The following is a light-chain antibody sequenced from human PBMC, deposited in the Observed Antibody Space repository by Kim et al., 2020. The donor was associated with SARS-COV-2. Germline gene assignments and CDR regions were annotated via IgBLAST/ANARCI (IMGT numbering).Light chain of an antibody. J-gene: IGLJ2*01. CDR1: SLRSYY. V-gene: IGLV3-19*01. Sequence: SSELTQDPAVSVALGQTVRITCQGDSLRSYYASWYQQKPRQAPILVIYGKNNRPSGIPDRFSGSSSGNTASLTITGTQADDEADYYCNSRDSRDNLVIFG. CDR2: GKN. CDR3: NSRDSRDNLVI.